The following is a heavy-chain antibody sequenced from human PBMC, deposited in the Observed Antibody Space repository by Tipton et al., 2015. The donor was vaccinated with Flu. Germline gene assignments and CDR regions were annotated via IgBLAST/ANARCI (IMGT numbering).Heavy chain of an antibody. CDR2: IYYSGST. J-gene: IGHJ4*02. CDR1: GGSISSYY. D-gene: IGHD1-20*01. Sequence: TLSLTCTVSGGSISSYYWSWIRQPPGKGLEWIGYIYYSGSTNYNPSLKSRVTISVDTSKNQFSLKLSSVTAADTAVYYCARFNWNDVSFDYWGQGTLVTVSS. CDR3: ARFNWNDVSFDY. V-gene: IGHV4-59*01.